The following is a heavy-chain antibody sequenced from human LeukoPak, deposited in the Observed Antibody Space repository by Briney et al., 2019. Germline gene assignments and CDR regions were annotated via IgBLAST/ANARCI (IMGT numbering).Heavy chain of an antibody. CDR1: GGSISTYY. Sequence: KPSETLSLTCTVSGGSISTYYWSWTRQPPGKGLEWIGYISYSGSTNYNPSLKSRVTISLDTSKNQFALKLSSVTAADTAVYYCARSIIGTRSKFDYWGQGTLVTVSS. D-gene: IGHD1/OR15-1a*01. CDR3: ARSIIGTRSKFDY. V-gene: IGHV4-59*08. CDR2: ISYSGST. J-gene: IGHJ4*02.